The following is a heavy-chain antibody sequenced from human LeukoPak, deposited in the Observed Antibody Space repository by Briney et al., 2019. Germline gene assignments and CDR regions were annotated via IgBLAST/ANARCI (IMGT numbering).Heavy chain of an antibody. D-gene: IGHD3-3*01. J-gene: IGHJ4*02. Sequence: PSETLSLTCTVSGGSISSSSYYWGWIRQPPGKGLEWIGSISHSGSTYYNPSLRNRVTISGDTSKNQFSLMLSSVTAADTAVYYCARDRFGGYYTGETDYWGQGTLVTVSS. CDR2: ISHSGST. V-gene: IGHV4-39*07. CDR3: ARDRFGGYYTGETDY. CDR1: GGSISSSSYY.